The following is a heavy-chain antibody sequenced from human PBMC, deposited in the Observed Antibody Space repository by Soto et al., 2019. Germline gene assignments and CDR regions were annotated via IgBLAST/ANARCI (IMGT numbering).Heavy chain of an antibody. V-gene: IGHV4-31*03. D-gene: IGHD4-17*01. CDR1: GGSISSGGYY. CDR2: IYYSGST. CDR3: ARDDGDYALDY. Sequence: QVQLQESGPGLVKPSQTLSLTCTVSGGSISSGGYYWSWIRQHPGKGLEWIGYIYYSGSTYYNPSRKSRVTISVDTSKTQFSLKLSSVTAADTAVYSCARDDGDYALDYWGQGTLVTVSS. J-gene: IGHJ4*02.